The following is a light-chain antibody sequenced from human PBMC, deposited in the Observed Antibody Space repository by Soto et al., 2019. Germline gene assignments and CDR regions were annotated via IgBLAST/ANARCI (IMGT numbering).Light chain of an antibody. CDR1: QSVLYNSDNKNY. Sequence: DIVMTQSPDSLAVSLGERATINCKSSQSVLYNSDNKNYLAWYQQKPGQPPKLLIYWASTRDSGVPDRFSGSGSGADFTLTISSLQAEDVAVYYCQQYYTTLTFGGGTKLEIK. CDR3: QQYYTTLT. CDR2: WAS. J-gene: IGKJ4*01. V-gene: IGKV4-1*01.